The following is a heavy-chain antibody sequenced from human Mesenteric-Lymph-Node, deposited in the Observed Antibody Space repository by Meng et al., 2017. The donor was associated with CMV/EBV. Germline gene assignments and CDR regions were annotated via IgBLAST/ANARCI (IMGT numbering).Heavy chain of an antibody. CDR2: INIDGNT. V-gene: IGHV3-66*01. CDR3: TGDSVSNPNLDY. Sequence: VQLLGSGVGLVRPGGSLSLSCAASGVNVRDKYKSWVRQPPAKGLEWVCIINIDGNTYYIVSVKHGCPVSRDNAKNNMYFQMNCLRVDDTAVYYCTGDSVSNPNLDYWGQGTLVTVSS. D-gene: IGHD3-10*01. CDR1: GVNVRDKY. J-gene: IGHJ4*02.